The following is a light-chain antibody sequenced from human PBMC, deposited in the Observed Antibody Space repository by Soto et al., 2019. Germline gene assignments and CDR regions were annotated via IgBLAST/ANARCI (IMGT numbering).Light chain of an antibody. CDR3: CSYAGSYTLV. CDR2: DVS. V-gene: IGLV2-11*01. Sequence: QSALTQPRSVSGSPGQSVTISCTGTSSDVGGYDFVSWYQQYPGKVPKLIIYDVSQRPSGVPDRFSASKSDNTASLTISGLQAEDEADYYCCSYAGSYTLVFGGGTKLTVL. CDR1: SSDVGGYDF. J-gene: IGLJ2*01.